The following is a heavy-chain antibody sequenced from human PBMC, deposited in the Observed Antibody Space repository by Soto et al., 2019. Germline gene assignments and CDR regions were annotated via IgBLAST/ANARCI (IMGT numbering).Heavy chain of an antibody. V-gene: IGHV4-31*02. CDR3: ARLEIRKGSH. D-gene: IGHD3-10*01. CDR2: IYYSGST. J-gene: IGHJ4*02. Sequence: PSETLSLTCTVSGGSISSGGYYWSWIRQHPGKGLEWIGYIYYSGSTYYRPSLKSRVTISVDTSKNQFSLKLSSVTAADTAVYYCARLEIRKGSHWGQGTLVTVSS. CDR1: GGSISSGGYY.